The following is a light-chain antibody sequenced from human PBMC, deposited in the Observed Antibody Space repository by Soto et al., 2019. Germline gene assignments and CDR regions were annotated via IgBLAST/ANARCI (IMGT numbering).Light chain of an antibody. Sequence: SYELTQPPSVSVSPGQTASITCSGDKLGDKYACWYQQKPGQSPVLVIYQDSKRPSGIPERFSGSNSGNTATLTISGTQAMDEADYYCCSSASRTTPVVFGGGTKLTVL. J-gene: IGLJ2*01. V-gene: IGLV3-1*01. CDR3: CSSASRTTPVV. CDR1: KLGDKY. CDR2: QDS.